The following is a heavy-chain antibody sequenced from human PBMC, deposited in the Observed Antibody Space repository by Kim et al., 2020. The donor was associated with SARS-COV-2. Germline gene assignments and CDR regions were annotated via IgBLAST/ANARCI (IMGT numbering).Heavy chain of an antibody. Sequence: GGSLRLSCAASGFTFDDYAMHWVRQAPGKGLEWVSLISGDGGSTYYADSVKGRFTISRDNSKNSLYLQMNSLRTEDTALYYCAKERVIRFLEWYPDYYYYGMDVWGQGTTVTVSS. J-gene: IGHJ6*02. CDR3: AKERVIRFLEWYPDYYYYGMDV. CDR2: ISGDGGST. D-gene: IGHD3-3*01. CDR1: GFTFDDYA. V-gene: IGHV3-43*02.